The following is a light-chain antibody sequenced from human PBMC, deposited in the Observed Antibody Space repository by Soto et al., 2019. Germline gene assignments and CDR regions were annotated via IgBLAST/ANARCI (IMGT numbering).Light chain of an antibody. CDR2: GVN. J-gene: IGLJ2*01. CDR3: ISYAGNHNLV. Sequence: QSVLTQPPSASGSPGQSVTISCTGTSSDVGAYIYVSWYQQHPGTAPKLIIYGVNKRPSGVPDRVSGSRSGNTASLTVSGLQPEDAADYYCISYAGNHNLVFCGGTQLTVL. V-gene: IGLV2-8*01. CDR1: SSDVGAYIY.